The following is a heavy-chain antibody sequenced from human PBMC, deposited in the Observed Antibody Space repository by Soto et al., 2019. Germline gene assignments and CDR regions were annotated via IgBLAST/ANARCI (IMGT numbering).Heavy chain of an antibody. J-gene: IGHJ4*02. CDR3: ARDYGDYAFDY. V-gene: IGHV1-69*13. CDR2: IIPIFGTA. Sequence: ASVKVSCKASGGTFSSYAISWVRQAPGQGLEWMGGIIPIFGTANYAQKFQGRVTITAGESTSTAYMELSGLRSEDTAVYYCARDYGDYAFDYWGQGTLVTVSS. D-gene: IGHD4-17*01. CDR1: GGTFSSYA.